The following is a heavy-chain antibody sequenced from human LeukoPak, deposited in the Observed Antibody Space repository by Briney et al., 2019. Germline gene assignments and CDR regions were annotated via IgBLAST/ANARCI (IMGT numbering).Heavy chain of an antibody. D-gene: IGHD5-24*01. CDR1: GYTFTSYD. J-gene: IGHJ5*02. CDR2: IIPIFGTA. CDR3: ARVVFAEMATTRPYIWFDP. Sequence: GASVKVSCKASGYTFTSYDISWVRQAPGQGLEWMGGIIPIFGTANYAQKFQGRVTITADESTSTAYMELSSLRSEDTAVYYCARVVFAEMATTRPYIWFDPWGQGTLVTVSS. V-gene: IGHV1-69*13.